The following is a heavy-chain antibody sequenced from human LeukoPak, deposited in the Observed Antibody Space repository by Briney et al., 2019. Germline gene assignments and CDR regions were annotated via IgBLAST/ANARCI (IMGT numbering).Heavy chain of an antibody. Sequence: PGGSLRLSCAASGFTFSNYAMSWVRQAPGKGLEWVSVIYSGGSTYYADSVKGRFTISRDNSKNTLYLQMNSLRAEDTAVYYCARDAGYCSGGSCYNWFDPWGQGTLVTVSS. CDR1: GFTFSNYA. V-gene: IGHV3-53*01. D-gene: IGHD2-15*01. CDR2: IYSGGST. CDR3: ARDAGYCSGGSCYNWFDP. J-gene: IGHJ5*02.